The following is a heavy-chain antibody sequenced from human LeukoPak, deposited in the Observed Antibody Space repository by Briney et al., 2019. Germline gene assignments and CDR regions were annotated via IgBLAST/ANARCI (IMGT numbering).Heavy chain of an antibody. V-gene: IGHV4-59*01. CDR1: GGSISSYY. CDR3: ARVGEMAHDAFDI. Sequence: SETLSLTCTVSGGSISSYYWSWIRQPPGKGLEWIGYIYYSGSTNYNPSLKSRVTISVDTSKNQFSLKLSSVTAADTAVYYCARVGEMAHDAFDIRGQGTMVTVSS. D-gene: IGHD5-24*01. CDR2: IYYSGST. J-gene: IGHJ3*02.